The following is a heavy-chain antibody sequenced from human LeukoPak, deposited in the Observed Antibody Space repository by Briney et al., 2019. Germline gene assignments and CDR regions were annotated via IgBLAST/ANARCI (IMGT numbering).Heavy chain of an antibody. CDR3: ARAPTLYGSGSDYFDY. Sequence: SETLSLTCTVSGGSISSGDYYWSWIRQPPGKGLERIGYIYYSGSTYYNPSLKSRVTISVDTSKNQFSLKLSSVTAADTAVYYCARAPTLYGSGSDYFDYWGQGTLVTVSS. D-gene: IGHD3-10*01. J-gene: IGHJ4*02. CDR1: GGSISSGDYY. V-gene: IGHV4-30-4*01. CDR2: IYYSGST.